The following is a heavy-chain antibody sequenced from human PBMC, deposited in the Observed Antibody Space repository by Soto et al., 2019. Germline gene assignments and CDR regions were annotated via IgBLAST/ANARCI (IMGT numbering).Heavy chain of an antibody. J-gene: IGHJ4*02. D-gene: IGHD6-19*01. V-gene: IGHV3-23*01. CDR3: ASRTSGWYFDY. CDR1: WFNFCSCG. Sequence: GSLRLSRSASWFNFCSCGLNRGRPAPGKGLEWVSVISGSGGSTYFADSVRGRFTISRDNSKNTLYLQMNSLRAEDTAVYYCASRTSGWYFDYWGQGTLVTVSS. CDR2: ISGSGGST.